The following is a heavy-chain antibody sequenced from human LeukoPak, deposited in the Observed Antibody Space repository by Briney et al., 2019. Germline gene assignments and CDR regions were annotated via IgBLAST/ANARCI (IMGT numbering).Heavy chain of an antibody. V-gene: IGHV3-7*01. CDR2: IKQDGSEK. D-gene: IGHD3-16*01. Sequence: GSLRLSCAASGFSVSDYWMTWVRQAPGKGLEWVANIKQDGSEKTYVDSVKGRFTISRDDAKNSLYLQMNSLRVEDTAMYYCVRDGGTDWYDPWGQGTLVTVFS. CDR1: GFSVSDYW. J-gene: IGHJ5*02. CDR3: VRDGGTDWYDP.